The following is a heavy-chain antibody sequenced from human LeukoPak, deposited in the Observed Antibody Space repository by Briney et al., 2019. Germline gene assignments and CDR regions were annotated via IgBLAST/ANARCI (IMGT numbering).Heavy chain of an antibody. CDR1: GGSISSTNW. D-gene: IGHD1-26*01. V-gene: IGHV4-4*02. J-gene: IGHJ6*02. CDR3: ARSNSGSYQYYYYYGMDV. Sequence: PSETLSLTCGVSGGSISSTNWWSWVRQPPGKGLEWIGEIYHSGSTNYNPSLKSRVTISVDKSKNQFSLKLSSVTAADTAVYYCARSNSGSYQYYYYYGMDVWGQGTTVTVSS. CDR2: IYHSGST.